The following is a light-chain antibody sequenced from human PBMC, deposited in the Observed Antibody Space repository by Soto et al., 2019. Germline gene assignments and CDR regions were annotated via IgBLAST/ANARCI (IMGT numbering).Light chain of an antibody. V-gene: IGKV1-39*01. J-gene: IGKJ4*01. CDR2: AAS. Sequence: DIQMTQSPSSLSASVGDRVTITCRASQSIKSYLNWYQQRPGKAPNVLIYAASSLQSGVPSRFSGSGSGTDFTLTISSLQSEDFATYYCHQTYSSPLTFGGGTTVEIK. CDR3: HQTYSSPLT. CDR1: QSIKSY.